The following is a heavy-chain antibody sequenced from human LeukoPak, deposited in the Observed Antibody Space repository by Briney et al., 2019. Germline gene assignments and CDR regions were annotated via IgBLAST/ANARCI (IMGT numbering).Heavy chain of an antibody. J-gene: IGHJ5*02. CDR1: GGSISSGSYY. CDR3: ARSPGIAAAGPRFDP. CDR2: INHSGST. V-gene: IGHV4-39*07. D-gene: IGHD6-13*01. Sequence: SQTLSLTCTVSGGSISSGSYYWSWIRQPPGKGLEWIGEINHSGSTNYNPSLKSRVTISVDTSKNQFSLKLSSVTAADTAVYYCARSPGIAAAGPRFDPWGQGTLVTVSS.